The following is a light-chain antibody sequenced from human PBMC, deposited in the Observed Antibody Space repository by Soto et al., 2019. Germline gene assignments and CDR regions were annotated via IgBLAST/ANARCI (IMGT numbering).Light chain of an antibody. CDR2: GAS. CDR1: QSISNN. Sequence: EIVLTQSPATLSLSPGERATLSCRASQSISNNLAWYQQKPGQAPKVLIYGASNRATGIPARFSGSGSGIESMLTTTQLVAEDGADYYCHLHNYQIPFAQGTRLEIK. J-gene: IGKJ5*01. V-gene: IGKV3D-15*01. CDR3: HLHNYQIP.